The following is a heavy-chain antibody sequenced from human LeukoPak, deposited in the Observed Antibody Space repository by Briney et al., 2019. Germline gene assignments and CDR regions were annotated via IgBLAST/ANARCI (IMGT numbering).Heavy chain of an antibody. V-gene: IGHV2-70*04. CDR2: IDWDDGK. CDR3: ARIGDGYNLDY. D-gene: IGHD5-24*01. Sequence: QTLSLTCTFSGFSLRTSGMSGSWIRQPPGKALEWLARIDWDDGKFNRTSLKTRLTISKDTSKSQVVLTMTNMDPVDTATYYCARIGDGYNLDYWGQGTLVTVSS. CDR1: GFSLRTSGMS. J-gene: IGHJ4*02.